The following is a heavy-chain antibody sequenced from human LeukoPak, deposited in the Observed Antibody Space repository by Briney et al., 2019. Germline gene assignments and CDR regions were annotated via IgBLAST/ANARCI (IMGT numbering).Heavy chain of an antibody. Sequence: GGSLRLSCAASGFAFSSYAMSWVRQAPGKGLEWVSAISGSGGSTYYADSVKGRFTISRDNSKNTLYLQMNSLRAEDTAVYYCAKNHDFWSGYSNYWGQGTLVTVSS. J-gene: IGHJ4*02. CDR2: ISGSGGST. D-gene: IGHD3-3*01. V-gene: IGHV3-23*01. CDR1: GFAFSSYA. CDR3: AKNHDFWSGYSNY.